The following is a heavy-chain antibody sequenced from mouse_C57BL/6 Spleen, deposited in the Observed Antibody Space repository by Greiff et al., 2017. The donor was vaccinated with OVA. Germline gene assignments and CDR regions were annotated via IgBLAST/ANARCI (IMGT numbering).Heavy chain of an antibody. V-gene: IGHV1-50*01. CDR1: GYTFTSYW. Sequence: QVQLQQPGAELVKPGASVKLSCKASGYTFTSYWMQWVKQRPGQGLEWIGEIDPSNSYTNYNQKFKGKATLTVDTSSSTAYMQLSSLTSEDSAVYYSGRGHGEYWGQGTTLTVSS. CDR3: GRGHGEY. D-gene: IGHD3-3*01. J-gene: IGHJ2*01. CDR2: IDPSNSYT.